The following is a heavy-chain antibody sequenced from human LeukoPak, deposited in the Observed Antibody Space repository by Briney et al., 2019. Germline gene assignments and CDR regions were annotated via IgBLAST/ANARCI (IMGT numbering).Heavy chain of an antibody. V-gene: IGHV4-4*07. D-gene: IGHD3-10*02. J-gene: IGHJ4*02. CDR3: ARGGRLGSYYFDY. Sequence: SETLSLTCTVSGGSISIYYWSWIRQPAGKGLEWIGRIYTSGSTNYNPSLKSRVTMSVDTSKNQFSLKLSSVTAADTAVYYCARGGRLGSYYFDYWGQGTLVTVSS. CDR2: IYTSGST. CDR1: GGSISIYY.